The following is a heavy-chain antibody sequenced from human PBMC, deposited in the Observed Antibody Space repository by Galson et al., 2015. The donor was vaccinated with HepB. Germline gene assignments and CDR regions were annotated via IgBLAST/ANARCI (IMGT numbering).Heavy chain of an antibody. J-gene: IGHJ6*02. CDR3: ARERLVVVLGEPLETNYYYYGMDV. V-gene: IGHV3-21*01. Sequence: SLRLSCAASGFTFSSYSMNWVRQAPGKGLEWVSSISSSSSYIYYADSVKGRFTISRDNAKNSLYLQMNSLRAEDTAVYYCARERLVVVLGEPLETNYYYYGMDVWGQGTTVTVSS. CDR2: ISSSSSYI. CDR1: GFTFSSYS. D-gene: IGHD2-2*01.